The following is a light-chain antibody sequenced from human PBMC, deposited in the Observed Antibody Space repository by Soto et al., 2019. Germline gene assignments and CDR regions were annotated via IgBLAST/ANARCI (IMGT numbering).Light chain of an antibody. J-gene: IGKJ1*01. V-gene: IGKV3-20*01. Sequence: EIMLIQSPATLSLSPGERATLSCRASQSVGSYLAWYQHKPGQAPRLLISGVSNRATGTPDRFSGSGSGTDFTLTISSLEPEDFAVFYCHQYGISPPTFGPGTKVDIK. CDR3: HQYGISPPT. CDR2: GVS. CDR1: QSVGSY.